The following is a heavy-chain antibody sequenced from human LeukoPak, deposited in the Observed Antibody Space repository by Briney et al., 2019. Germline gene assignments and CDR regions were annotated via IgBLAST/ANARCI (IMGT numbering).Heavy chain of an antibody. CDR3: ARDDSGWCFY. V-gene: IGHV4-39*07. CDR1: GGSISSSSYY. Sequence: SETLSLTCTVSGGSISSSSYYWGWIRQPPGKGLEWIGSIYYSGSTYYNPSLKSRVTISVDTSKNQFSLKLSSVTAADTAVYYCARDDSGWCFYWGQGTLVTVSS. D-gene: IGHD6-19*01. CDR2: IYYSGST. J-gene: IGHJ4*02.